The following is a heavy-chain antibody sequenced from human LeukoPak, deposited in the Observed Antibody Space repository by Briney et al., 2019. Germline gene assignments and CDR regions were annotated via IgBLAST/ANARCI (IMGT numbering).Heavy chain of an antibody. Sequence: ASVKVSCMASGYTFTSYYMHWVRQAPGQGLEWMGIINPSGGSTSYAQKFQGRVTMTRDTSTSTVYMELSSLRSEDTAVYYCARAGPRKVYYGSGSYYTPAHYCYYGMDVWGQGTTVTVSS. CDR2: INPSGGST. CDR1: GYTFTSYY. D-gene: IGHD3-10*01. V-gene: IGHV1-46*01. CDR3: ARAGPRKVYYGSGSYYTPAHYCYYGMDV. J-gene: IGHJ6*02.